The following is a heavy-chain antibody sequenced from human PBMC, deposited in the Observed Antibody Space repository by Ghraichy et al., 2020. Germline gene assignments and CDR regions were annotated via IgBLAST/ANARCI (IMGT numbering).Heavy chain of an antibody. J-gene: IGHJ4*02. D-gene: IGHD3-22*01. CDR2: ISAYNGNT. CDR1: GYTFTSYG. V-gene: IGHV1-18*04. Sequence: ASVKVSCKASGYTFTSYGISWVRQAPGQGLEWMGWISAYNGNTNYAQKLQGRVTMTTDTSTSTAYMELRSLRSDDTAVYYCARGYYYDSSGYYYIVDYWGQGTMVTVSS. CDR3: ARGYYYDSSGYYYIVDY.